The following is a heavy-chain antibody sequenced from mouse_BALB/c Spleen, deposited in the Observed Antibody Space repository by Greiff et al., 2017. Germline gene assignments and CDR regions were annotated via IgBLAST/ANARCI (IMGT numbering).Heavy chain of an antibody. D-gene: IGHD2-1*01. Sequence: QVQLQQSGAELAKPGASVKMSCKASGYTFTSYWMHWVKQRPGQGLEWIGYINPSTGYTEYNQKFKDKATLTADKSSSTAYMQLSSLTSEDSAVYYCARDDGNHPWLAYWGQGTLVTVSA. CDR3: ARDDGNHPWLAY. V-gene: IGHV1-7*01. CDR1: GYTFTSYW. CDR2: INPSTGYT. J-gene: IGHJ3*01.